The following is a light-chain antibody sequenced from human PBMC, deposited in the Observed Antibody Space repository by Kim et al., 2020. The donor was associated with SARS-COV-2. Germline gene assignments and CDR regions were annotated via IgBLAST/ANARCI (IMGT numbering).Light chain of an antibody. J-gene: IGLJ3*02. CDR1: SSNIGVNA. CDR2: DND. CDR3: GTWDDSLDAWV. Sequence: GQRIEMSCSGSSSNIGVNAVNWYQLFPGTAPKLLIFDNDRRPSGVPDRISGSKSGTSASLALSGLLFEDEADYYCGTWDDSLDAWVFGGGTQLTVL. V-gene: IGLV1-44*01.